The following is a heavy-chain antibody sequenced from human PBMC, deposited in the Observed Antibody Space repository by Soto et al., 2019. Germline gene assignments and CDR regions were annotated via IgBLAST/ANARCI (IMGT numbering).Heavy chain of an antibody. D-gene: IGHD1-1*01. CDR1: GFTFSSYA. CDR3: AKVKDRGTRGTYYFDY. J-gene: IGHJ4*02. CDR2: ISGSGGST. Sequence: PGGSLRLSCAASGFTFSSYAMSWVRQAPGKGLEWVSAISGSGGSTYYADSVKGRFTISRDNSKNTLYLQMNSLRAEDTAVYYCAKVKDRGTRGTYYFDYWGQGTLVTVSS. V-gene: IGHV3-23*01.